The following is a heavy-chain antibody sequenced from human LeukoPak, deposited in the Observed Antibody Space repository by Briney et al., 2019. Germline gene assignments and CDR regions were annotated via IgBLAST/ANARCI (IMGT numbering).Heavy chain of an antibody. D-gene: IGHD6-19*01. CDR1: GGSISGSYY. V-gene: IGHV4-39*01. Sequence: SETLSFTCTVSGGSISGSYYWGWIRQPPGKGLEWIGSIYYSGSTYYNPSLKSRVTISVDTSKNQFSLKLSSVTAADTAVYYCARHNSGWSLNRGFDPWGQGTLVTVSS. J-gene: IGHJ5*02. CDR2: IYYSGST. CDR3: ARHNSGWSLNRGFDP.